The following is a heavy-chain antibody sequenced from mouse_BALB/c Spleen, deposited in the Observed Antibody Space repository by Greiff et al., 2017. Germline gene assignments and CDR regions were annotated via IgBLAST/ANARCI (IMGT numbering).Heavy chain of an antibody. V-gene: IGHV2-4-1*01. Sequence: VQLHQSGPGLVQPSQSLSITCTVSGFSLTSYGVHWVRQSPGKGLEWLGVIWSGGSTDYNAAFISRLSISKDNSKSQVFFKMNSLQADDTAIYFCDRDRGYGNSSWFAYWGQGTLVTVSA. CDR1: GFSLTSYG. D-gene: IGHD1-1*01. CDR3: DRDRGYGNSSWFAY. CDR2: IWSGGST. J-gene: IGHJ3*01.